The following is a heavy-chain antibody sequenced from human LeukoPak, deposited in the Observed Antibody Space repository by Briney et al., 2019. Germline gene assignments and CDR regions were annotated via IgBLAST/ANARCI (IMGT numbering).Heavy chain of an antibody. J-gene: IGHJ3*02. Sequence: PSETLSLTCTVSGGSITSSRYYWGWIRQPPGKGLEWIDSIYYSGTTYSNPSLKSRVITSIDTSKNQFSLRLSSVTAADTAVYYCASFYTGNYWEERHAFDIWGQGTMVTVSS. CDR1: GGSITSSRYY. CDR2: IYYSGTT. V-gene: IGHV4-39*01. D-gene: IGHD1-26*01. CDR3: ASFYTGNYWEERHAFDI.